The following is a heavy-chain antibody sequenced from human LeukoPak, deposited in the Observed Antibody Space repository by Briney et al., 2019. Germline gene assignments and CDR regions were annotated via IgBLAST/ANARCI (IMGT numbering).Heavy chain of an antibody. J-gene: IGHJ4*02. CDR2: ISYDGSNK. CDR1: GFTFSSYA. Sequence: GRSLRLSCAASGFTFSSYAMHWVRQAPGKGLEWVAVISYDGSNKYYADSVKGRFTISRDNSKNTLYLQMNSLRSDDTAVYYCARAPSDSSGYYQYYFDYWGQGTLVTVSS. CDR3: ARAPSDSSGYYQYYFDY. V-gene: IGHV3-30*04. D-gene: IGHD3-22*01.